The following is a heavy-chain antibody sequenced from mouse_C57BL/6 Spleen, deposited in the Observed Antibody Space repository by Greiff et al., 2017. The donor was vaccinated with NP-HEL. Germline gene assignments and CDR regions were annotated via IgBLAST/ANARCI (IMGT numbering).Heavy chain of an antibody. CDR3: ARHDLLWYDAMDY. Sequence: EVNVVESGGDLVKPGGSLKLSCAASGFTFSSYGMSWVRQTPDKRLEWVATISSGGSYTYYPDSVKGRFTISRDNAKNTLYLQMSSLKSEDTAMYYCARHDLLWYDAMDYWGQGTSVTVSS. V-gene: IGHV5-6*01. CDR2: ISSGGSYT. CDR1: GFTFSSYG. J-gene: IGHJ4*01. D-gene: IGHD2-1*01.